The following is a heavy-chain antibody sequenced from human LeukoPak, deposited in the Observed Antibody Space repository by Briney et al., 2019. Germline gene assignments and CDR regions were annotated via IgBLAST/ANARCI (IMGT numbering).Heavy chain of an antibody. CDR1: GGSISSYY. D-gene: IGHD5-18*01. J-gene: IGHJ4*02. CDR3: ARGGERGYSYVTFDY. Sequence: MPSETLSLTCTVSGGSISSYYWSWIRQPPGKGLEWIGYIYYSGSTNYNPSLKSPVTISVDTSKTQFSLKRSSVTAADTAVYYCARGGERGYSYVTFDYWGQGTLVTVSS. CDR2: IYYSGST. V-gene: IGHV4-59*08.